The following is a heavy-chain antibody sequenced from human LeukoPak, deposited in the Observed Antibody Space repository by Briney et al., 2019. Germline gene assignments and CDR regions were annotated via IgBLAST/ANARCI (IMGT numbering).Heavy chain of an antibody. V-gene: IGHV3-30*18. Sequence: PGGSLRLSCAASGFTFSSYGMHWVRQAPGKGLEGVAVISYDGSNKYYADSVKGRFTISRDNSKNTLYLQMNSLRAEDTAVYYCAKGDTAMVNYYYYGMDVWGQGTTVTVSS. CDR2: ISYDGSNK. CDR3: AKGDTAMVNYYYYGMDV. J-gene: IGHJ6*02. D-gene: IGHD5-18*01. CDR1: GFTFSSYG.